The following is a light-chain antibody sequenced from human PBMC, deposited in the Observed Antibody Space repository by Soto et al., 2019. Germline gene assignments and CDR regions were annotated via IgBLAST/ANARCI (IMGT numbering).Light chain of an antibody. J-gene: IGKJ2*01. V-gene: IGKV1-5*03. CDR2: KAS. CDR3: LQYNSYFT. Sequence: DIQVTQSPSTLSASVGDRVTITCRASQGISSWLAWYQQKPGKAPKLLIYKASSLESGVPSRFSGSGSGTEFTLTISSLQPDDFATYYCLQYNSYFTFGQGTKVDIK. CDR1: QGISSW.